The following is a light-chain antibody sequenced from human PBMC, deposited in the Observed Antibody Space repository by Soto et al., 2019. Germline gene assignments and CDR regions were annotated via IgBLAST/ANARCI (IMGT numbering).Light chain of an antibody. CDR3: QQRSNWPPVT. CDR2: DAS. J-gene: IGKJ2*01. V-gene: IGKV3-11*01. CDR1: QSVSSY. Sequence: EIVLTQSPATLSLSPGERATLSCRASQSVSSYLAWSQQKPGQAPRLLIYDASNRATGIPARFSGSGSGTDVTLATSRLEHEDFEVYYCQQRSNWPPVTFGQGTKLQIK.